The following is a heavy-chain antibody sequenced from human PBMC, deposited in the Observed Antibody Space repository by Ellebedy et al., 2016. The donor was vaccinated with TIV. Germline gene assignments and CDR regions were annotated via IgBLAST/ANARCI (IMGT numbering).Heavy chain of an antibody. Sequence: GESLKISXTASGFTFGDYAMSWFRQAPGKGLEWVGFIRSKAYGGTTEYAASVKGRFTISRDDSKSIAYLQMNSLRAEDTAVYYCARGAEEMATTGWCDYWGQGTLVTVSS. CDR3: ARGAEEMATTGWCDY. J-gene: IGHJ4*02. CDR1: GFTFGDYA. D-gene: IGHD5-24*01. V-gene: IGHV3-49*03. CDR2: IRSKAYGGTT.